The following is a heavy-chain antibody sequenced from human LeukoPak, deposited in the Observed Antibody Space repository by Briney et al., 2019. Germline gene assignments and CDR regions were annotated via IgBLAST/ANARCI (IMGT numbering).Heavy chain of an antibody. J-gene: IGHJ4*02. CDR1: GITLSNYG. Sequence: GGSLRLSCAVSGITLSNYGMSWVRQAPGKGLERVAGISDSGGRTNYADSVKGRFTISGGKAKNSLYLQMNSLRVEDTAVYYCARDYKYAFDNWGQGTLVTVSS. CDR3: ARDYKYAFDN. V-gene: IGHV3-23*01. CDR2: ISDSGGRT. D-gene: IGHD5-24*01.